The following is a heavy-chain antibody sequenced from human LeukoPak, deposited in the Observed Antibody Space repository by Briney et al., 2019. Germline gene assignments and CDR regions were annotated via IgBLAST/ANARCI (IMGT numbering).Heavy chain of an antibody. CDR2: INPSGGRA. CDR3: ARNAVVVVPSYYYYYMDV. Sequence: ASVKVSCKASGYTFTSLYMHWVRQAPGQGLEWMGIINPSGGRAGYAQKFQGRVTMTRDTSTSTVYMELSSLRSEDTAVYYCARNAVVVVPSYYYYYMDVWGKGTTVTISS. CDR1: GYTFTSLY. D-gene: IGHD2-15*01. J-gene: IGHJ6*03. V-gene: IGHV1-46*01.